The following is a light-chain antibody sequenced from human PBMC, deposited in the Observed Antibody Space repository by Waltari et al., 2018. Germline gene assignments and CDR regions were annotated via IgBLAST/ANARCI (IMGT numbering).Light chain of an antibody. CDR1: ESVSRY. CDR2: DTS. Sequence: IVLTQSPATLPSVAGARPTLACRASESVSRYLGWYQHKPGQAPRVLIYDTSIRATGVPARFIGSGYGTDFTLTISSLEPEDFALYFCQQRSLWPLTFGGGTKVEI. CDR3: QQRSLWPLT. J-gene: IGKJ4*01. V-gene: IGKV3-11*01.